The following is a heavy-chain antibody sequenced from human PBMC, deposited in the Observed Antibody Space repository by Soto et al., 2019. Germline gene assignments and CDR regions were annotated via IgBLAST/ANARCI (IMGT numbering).Heavy chain of an antibody. CDR2: INPSGVST. J-gene: IGHJ6*02. Sequence: QVQLVQSGAEVKKPGASVKVSCKASGYSFTNYYIHWVRQAPGQGLEWMGIINPSGVSTSYAQKAQGRVTMSRDTSTSTVYMELSSLRSEDTAVYYCARVGYSSSSGSSVIDVWGQGTTVTVSS. D-gene: IGHD6-6*01. CDR1: GYSFTNYY. V-gene: IGHV1-46*01. CDR3: ARVGYSSSSGSSVIDV.